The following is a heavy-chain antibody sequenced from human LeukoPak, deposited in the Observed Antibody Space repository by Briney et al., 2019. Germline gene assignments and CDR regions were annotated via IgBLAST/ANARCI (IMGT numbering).Heavy chain of an antibody. CDR1: GFTFSSYW. CDR3: ASGTILTGYYAIWPFDY. J-gene: IGHJ4*02. CDR2: INSDGSST. V-gene: IGHV3-74*01. Sequence: GGFLRLSCAASGFTFSSYWMHWVRQAPGKGLVWVSRINSDGSSTSYADSVKGRFTISRDNAKNTLYLQMNSLRAEDTAVYYCASGTILTGYYAIWPFDYWGQGTLVTVSS. D-gene: IGHD3-9*01.